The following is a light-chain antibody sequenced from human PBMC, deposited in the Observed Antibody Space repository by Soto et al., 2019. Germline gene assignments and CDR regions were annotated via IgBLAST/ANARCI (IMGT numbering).Light chain of an antibody. Sequence: QSVLTQPRSVSGSPGQSVAISCAGTSSDVGGYNYVSWYQQHPGKAPKLMIYDVTKRPSGVPDRFSGSKSGNTASLTISGLQAEDEADYYCNSYAGSYTLYFFGTGTRSPS. J-gene: IGLJ1*01. CDR3: NSYAGSYTLYF. CDR2: DVT. CDR1: SSDVGGYNY. V-gene: IGLV2-11*01.